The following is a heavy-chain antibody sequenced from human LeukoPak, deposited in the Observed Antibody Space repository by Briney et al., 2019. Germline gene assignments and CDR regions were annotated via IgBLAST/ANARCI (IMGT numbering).Heavy chain of an antibody. D-gene: IGHD6-6*01. CDR1: GYTFTGYY. V-gene: IGHV1-2*06. CDR3: AIKIEYSSLT. Sequence: GASVKVSCKASGYTFTGYYMHWVLQAPGQGLEWMGRINPNSGGTNYAQKFQGRVTMTRDTSISTAHMELSRLRSDDTAVYYCAIKIEYSSLTWGQGTLVTVSS. J-gene: IGHJ5*02. CDR2: INPNSGGT.